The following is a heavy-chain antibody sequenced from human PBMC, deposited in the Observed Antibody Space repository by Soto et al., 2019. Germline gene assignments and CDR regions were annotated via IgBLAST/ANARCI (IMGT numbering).Heavy chain of an antibody. D-gene: IGHD2-15*01. V-gene: IGHV4-34*01. J-gene: IGHJ6*03. CDR3: ARGRTKYCSGVSCYLGQYYYYMDF. Sequence: PSETLSLTCAVYGGSFSGYYWSWIRQPPGKGLEWIGEINHSGSTNYNPSLKSRVTISVDTSKNQFSLKLSSVTAADTAVYYCARGRTKYCSGVSCYLGQYYYYMDFWGKGTTVTVSS. CDR1: GGSFSGYY. CDR2: INHSGST.